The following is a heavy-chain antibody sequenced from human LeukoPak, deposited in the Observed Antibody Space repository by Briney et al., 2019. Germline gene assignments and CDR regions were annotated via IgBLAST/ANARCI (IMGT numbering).Heavy chain of an antibody. J-gene: IGHJ3*02. CDR3: AREIAFRAGLDAFDI. CDR1: GYTFIGYY. CDR2: INPSSGST. Sequence: GASVKVSCKASGYTFIGYYMHWVRQAPGQGLEWMGIINPSSGSTSYAQKFQDRVTMTRDTSTSTVYMELSSLRSEDTAVYYCAREIAFRAGLDAFDIWGQGTMVTVSS. V-gene: IGHV1-46*01.